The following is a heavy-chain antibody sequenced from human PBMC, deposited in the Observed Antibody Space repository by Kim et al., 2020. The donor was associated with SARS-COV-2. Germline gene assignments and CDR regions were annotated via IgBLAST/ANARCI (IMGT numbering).Heavy chain of an antibody. Sequence: ASVKVSCKASGYTFSSYGIVWVRQAPGQGLEWMGWINTYNGNTDYAQNLQGRVTMTTDTSTSTASMELRSLRSDDTAVYYCARDSEVVGTTPNWFDSWGQGTLVTVSS. V-gene: IGHV1-18*01. CDR2: INTYNGNT. CDR1: GYTFSSYG. J-gene: IGHJ5*01. CDR3: ARDSEVVGTTPNWFDS. D-gene: IGHD1-26*01.